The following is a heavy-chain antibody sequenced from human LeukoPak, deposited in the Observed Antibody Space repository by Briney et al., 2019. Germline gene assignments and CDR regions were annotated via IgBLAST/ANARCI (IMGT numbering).Heavy chain of an antibody. J-gene: IGHJ4*02. Sequence: KPSETLSLTCTVSGGSISSSSYYWGWIRQPPGKGLEWIGSIYYSGSTYYNPSLKSRVTISLDTSENQFSLKLSSVTAADTAVYYCAGTYYYDSSGYSRFDHWGQGTLVIVSS. D-gene: IGHD3-22*01. CDR1: GGSISSSSYY. V-gene: IGHV4-39*07. CDR2: IYYSGST. CDR3: AGTYYYDSSGYSRFDH.